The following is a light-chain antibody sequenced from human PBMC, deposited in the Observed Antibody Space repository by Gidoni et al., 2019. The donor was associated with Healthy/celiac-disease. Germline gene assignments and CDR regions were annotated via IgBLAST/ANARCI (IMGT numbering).Light chain of an antibody. J-gene: IGKJ1*01. Sequence: AIRMSQSPSSFSATTGDRVTITCRASQGISRYLTWYQQKPGKAPKLLIYAASTLQSGVPSRFSGSGSGTDFTLTISCLQSEDFATYDCQQYDSYPRTFGQGTKVEIK. CDR2: AAS. V-gene: IGKV1-8*01. CDR3: QQYDSYPRT. CDR1: QGISRY.